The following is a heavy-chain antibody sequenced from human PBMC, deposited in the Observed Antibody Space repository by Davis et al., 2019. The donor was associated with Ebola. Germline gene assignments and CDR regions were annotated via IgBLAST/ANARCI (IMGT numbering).Heavy chain of an antibody. CDR2: IYYSGST. Sequence: MPSETLSLTCTVSGGSISSSSYYWGWIRQPPGKGLEWIGSIYYSGSTYYNPSLKSRVTISVDTSKNQFSLKLSSVTAADTAVYYCARAQGAYSGYGTYYYYGMDVWGQGTTVTVSS. J-gene: IGHJ6*02. CDR1: GGSISSSSYY. V-gene: IGHV4-39*01. CDR3: ARAQGAYSGYGTYYYYGMDV. D-gene: IGHD5-12*01.